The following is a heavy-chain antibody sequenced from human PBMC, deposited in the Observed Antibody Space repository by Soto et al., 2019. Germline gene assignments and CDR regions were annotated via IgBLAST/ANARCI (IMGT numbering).Heavy chain of an antibody. Sequence: GGSLRLSCAASGFTFSSYAMSWVRQAPGKGLEWVSAISGSGGSTYYADSVKGRFTISRDNSKNALYLQMNSLRAEDTAVYYCAKGFIAVADPTLFDYWGQGTLVTVSS. D-gene: IGHD6-19*01. CDR1: GFTFSSYA. V-gene: IGHV3-23*01. CDR3: AKGFIAVADPTLFDY. J-gene: IGHJ4*02. CDR2: ISGSGGST.